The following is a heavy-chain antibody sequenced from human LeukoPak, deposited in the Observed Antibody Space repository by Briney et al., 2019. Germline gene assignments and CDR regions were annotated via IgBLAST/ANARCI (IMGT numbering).Heavy chain of an antibody. CDR2: ISWNSGSI. CDR3: AKDHRGSIAVAGFGMDV. V-gene: IGHV3-9*01. CDR1: GFTFDDHA. Sequence: TGRSLRLSCAASGFTFDDHAMHWVRQVPGKGLEWVSGISWNSGSIGYADSVKGRFAISRDNAKNSLYLQMNSLRAEDTALYYCAKDHRGSIAVAGFGMDVWGQGTTVTVSS. D-gene: IGHD6-19*01. J-gene: IGHJ6*02.